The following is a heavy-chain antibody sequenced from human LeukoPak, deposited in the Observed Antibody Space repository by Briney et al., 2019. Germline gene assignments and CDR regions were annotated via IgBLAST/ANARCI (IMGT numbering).Heavy chain of an antibody. V-gene: IGHV4-39*07. CDR2: IYYSGST. CDR1: GGAISTSSYY. J-gene: IGHJ3*02. Sequence: SETLSLTCTVSGGAISTSSYYWGWIRQPPGKGLVWIGSIYYSGSTYYNPSLKSRVTISVDTSKNQFSLKLSSVTAADTAVYYCARDGVRGEDAFDIWGQGTMVTVSS. D-gene: IGHD3-10*01. CDR3: ARDGVRGEDAFDI.